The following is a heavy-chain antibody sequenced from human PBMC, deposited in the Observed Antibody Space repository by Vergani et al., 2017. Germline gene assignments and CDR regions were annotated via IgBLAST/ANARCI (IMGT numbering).Heavy chain of an antibody. D-gene: IGHD3-22*01. CDR2: ISSDGSNK. Sequence: QVQLVESGGGVVQPGRSLRLSCETSGLMFNNYGMHWVRQAPGKGLEWVAVISSDGSNKHYADSVKGRFTISRDNSQNTLYLQMDSLTAEDTAIYFCVNGYYYDQSGLASFDYWGQGTLGTVSS. V-gene: IGHV3-30*18. CDR1: GLMFNNYG. CDR3: VNGYYYDQSGLASFDY. J-gene: IGHJ4*02.